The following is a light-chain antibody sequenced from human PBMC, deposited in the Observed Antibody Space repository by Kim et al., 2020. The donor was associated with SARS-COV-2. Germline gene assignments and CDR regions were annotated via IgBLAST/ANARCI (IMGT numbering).Light chain of an antibody. V-gene: IGLV6-57*03. CDR3: QSYDSTNWV. J-gene: IGLJ2*01. Sequence: NFMLTQPHSVSESPGKTVTISCTRSSGSIASYYVQWYQQRPGGAPTTVIYDDDQRPSGVPDRFSGSIDSSSNSASLTISALKTEDEADYYCQSYDSTNWVFGGGTQLTVL. CDR1: SGSIASYY. CDR2: DDD.